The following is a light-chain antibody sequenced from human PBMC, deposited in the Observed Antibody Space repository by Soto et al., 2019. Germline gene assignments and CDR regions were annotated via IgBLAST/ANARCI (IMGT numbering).Light chain of an antibody. Sequence: QSALTQPASVSGSPGQSITISCTGTNSDVGGYNYVSWYQQHPGKAPKLMIYEVSYRPSGVSNRFSGSKSGNTASLTISGLQAEDEDDYYCRSYTSSSTYVFGTGTKVTVL. CDR2: EVS. CDR1: NSDVGGYNY. J-gene: IGLJ1*01. V-gene: IGLV2-14*01. CDR3: RSYTSSSTYV.